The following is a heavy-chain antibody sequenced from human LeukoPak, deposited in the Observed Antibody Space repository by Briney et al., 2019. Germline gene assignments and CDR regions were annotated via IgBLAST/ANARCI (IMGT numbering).Heavy chain of an antibody. CDR3: ARGDHCSSTSCYIFDY. Sequence: PGGSLRLSCAASGFTFSSYSMSWVRQAPGKGLEWVANIKQDGSEKYYVDSVKGRFTISRDNAKNSLYLQMNSLRAEDTAVYYCARGDHCSSTSCYIFDYWGQGTLVTVSS. V-gene: IGHV3-7*03. D-gene: IGHD2-2*02. CDR2: IKQDGSEK. CDR1: GFTFSSYS. J-gene: IGHJ4*02.